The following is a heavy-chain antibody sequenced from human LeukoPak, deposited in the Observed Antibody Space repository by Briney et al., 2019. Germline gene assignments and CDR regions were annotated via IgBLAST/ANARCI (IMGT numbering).Heavy chain of an antibody. CDR1: GFTVSSNY. CDR3: ARHRVAVAEYFQH. J-gene: IGHJ1*01. CDR2: IYSGGST. D-gene: IGHD6-19*01. Sequence: GGSLRLSCAASGFTVSSNYKSWVRQAPGKGLEWVSVIYSGGSTYYADSVKGRFTISRDNSKNTLYLQMNSLRAEDTAVYYCARHRVAVAEYFQHWGQGTLVTVSS. V-gene: IGHV3-66*04.